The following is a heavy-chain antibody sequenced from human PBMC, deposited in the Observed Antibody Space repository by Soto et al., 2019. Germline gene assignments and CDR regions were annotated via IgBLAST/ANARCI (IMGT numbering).Heavy chain of an antibody. D-gene: IGHD3-16*01. Sequence: QVQLVESGGGVVQPGRSLRLSCAASGFTFSSYGMHWVRKAPGKGLEWVAVISYDGSNKYYADSVKGRFTISRDNSKNTLYLQMNSLRAEDTAVYYCAEGGNFDYWGQGTLVTVYS. J-gene: IGHJ4*02. CDR2: ISYDGSNK. CDR1: GFTFSSYG. CDR3: AEGGNFDY. V-gene: IGHV3-30*03.